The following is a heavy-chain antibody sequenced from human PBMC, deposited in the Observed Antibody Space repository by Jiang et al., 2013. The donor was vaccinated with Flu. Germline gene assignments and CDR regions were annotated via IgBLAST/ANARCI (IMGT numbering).Heavy chain of an antibody. J-gene: IGHJ1*01. Sequence: GAEVKKPGESLRISCKVSGYTFTSYWISWVRQMPGKGLEWMGRIDPSDSSTKYSPSFQGHVTISTDKSINTAYLQWSSLQASDTAIYFCARHSVRSSEFFQYWGQGTLVTAS. D-gene: IGHD1-26*01. V-gene: IGHV5-10-1*01. CDR1: GYTFTSYW. CDR3: ARHSVRSSEFFQY. CDR2: IDPSDSST.